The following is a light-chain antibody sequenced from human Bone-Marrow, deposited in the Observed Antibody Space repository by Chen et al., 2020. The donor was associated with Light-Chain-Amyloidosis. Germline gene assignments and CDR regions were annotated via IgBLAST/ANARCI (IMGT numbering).Light chain of an antibody. Sequence: DIVMTQSPDSLPVSLGERATLNCKSSQSLFFSSNNKNYLAWYQQKPRQPPKLLIYWASTRESGVPDRFSGSGSETDFTLTISSLQAEDVAVYYCQQYYSTPFTFGGGTKVEIK. CDR3: QQYYSTPFT. CDR1: QSLFFSSNNKNY. J-gene: IGKJ4*01. CDR2: WAS. V-gene: IGKV4-1*01.